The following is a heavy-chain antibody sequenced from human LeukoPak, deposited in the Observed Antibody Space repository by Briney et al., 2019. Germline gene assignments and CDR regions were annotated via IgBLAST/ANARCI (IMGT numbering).Heavy chain of an antibody. J-gene: IGHJ6*03. D-gene: IGHD3-3*01. CDR1: GFTFSSYW. V-gene: IGHV3-7*03. CDR3: ARALQDYDFWSYYYYMDV. CDR2: IKQDGSEK. Sequence: GGSLRLSCAASGFTFSSYWMSWVRQAPGKGLEWVANIKQDGSEKYYVDSVKGRFTISRDNAKNSLYLQMNSLRAEDTAVYYCARALQDYDFWSYYYYMDVWGKGTTVTVSS.